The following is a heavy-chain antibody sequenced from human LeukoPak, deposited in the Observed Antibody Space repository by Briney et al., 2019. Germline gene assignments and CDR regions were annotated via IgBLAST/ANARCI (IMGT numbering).Heavy chain of an antibody. CDR3: ARVSEQWLVPDY. CDR1: GFTFSSYG. V-gene: IGHV3-33*01. CDR2: IWYDGSNK. J-gene: IGHJ4*02. Sequence: GGSLRLSCAASGFTFSSYGMHWVRQAPGKGLEWVAVIWYDGSNKYYADSVKGRFTISRDNSKNTLYLQMNSLRAEDTAVYYCARVSEQWLVPDYWGQGTLVTVSS. D-gene: IGHD6-19*01.